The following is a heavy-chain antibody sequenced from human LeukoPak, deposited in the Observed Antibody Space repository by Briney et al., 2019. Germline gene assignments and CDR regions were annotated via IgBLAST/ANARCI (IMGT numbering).Heavy chain of an antibody. V-gene: IGHV4-59*07. CDR2: MYDAGTS. CDR1: GVSITTYY. D-gene: IGHD5-18*01. J-gene: IGHJ3*01. Sequence: PSDTLSLICSVSGVSITTYYWNPPRQSPGKGPEWIGYMYDAGTSDYNPSLQSRVTISLDTTNNKVSLTLSSVTAADTAVYYCATTRGYSTNDAFDVWGQGTRVTVSS. CDR3: ATTRGYSTNDAFDV.